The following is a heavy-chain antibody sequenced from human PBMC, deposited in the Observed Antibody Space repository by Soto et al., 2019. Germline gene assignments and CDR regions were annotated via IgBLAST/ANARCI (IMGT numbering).Heavy chain of an antibody. Sequence: SETLSLTCTVSGGSVSGGGYFWIWIRQPPGKGLEWIGYIYDSGSSYYNPSLKSRVTMSVDTSKNQFSLKLRSVTAADTAMYYCAREKGYISGPKNFDSWGQGTLVTVSS. D-gene: IGHD5-12*01. V-gene: IGHV4-30-4*01. CDR3: AREKGYISGPKNFDS. CDR2: IYDSGSS. CDR1: GGSVSGGGYF. J-gene: IGHJ4*02.